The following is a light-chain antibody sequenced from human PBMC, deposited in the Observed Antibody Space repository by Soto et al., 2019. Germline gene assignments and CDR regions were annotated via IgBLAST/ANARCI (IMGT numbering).Light chain of an antibody. J-gene: IGKJ1*01. V-gene: IGKV3-20*01. CDR2: GAS. CDR1: QSVSSRY. Sequence: EIVLTQSPGTLSLSPGERATLSCRASQSVSSRYLAWYRHKPGQAPRLLIYGASSRATGIPDTFRGSGSATDFTLTISRLEPEDFAVYYCQHYGSSRTFGQGTKVEIK. CDR3: QHYGSSRT.